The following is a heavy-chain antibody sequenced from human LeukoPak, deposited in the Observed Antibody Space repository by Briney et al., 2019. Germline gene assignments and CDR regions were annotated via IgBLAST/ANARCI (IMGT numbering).Heavy chain of an antibody. Sequence: GASVKVSCKASGGTFSSYAISWVRQAPGQGLEWMGGIIPIFGTANYAQKFQGRVTMTRDTSTSTVYMELSSLRSEDTAVYYCAREPGYSSSWYGAFDIWGQGTMVTVSS. CDR2: IIPIFGTA. CDR1: GGTFSSYA. J-gene: IGHJ3*02. V-gene: IGHV1-69*05. CDR3: AREPGYSSSWYGAFDI. D-gene: IGHD6-13*01.